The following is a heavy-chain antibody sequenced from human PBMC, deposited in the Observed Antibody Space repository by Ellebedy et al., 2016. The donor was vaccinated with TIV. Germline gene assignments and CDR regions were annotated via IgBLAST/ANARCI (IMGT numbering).Heavy chain of an antibody. CDR3: ARHDSGWYPNFDY. CDR1: GGSISSYY. Sequence: MPSETLSLTCTVSGGSISSYYWSWIRQPPGKGLEWIGYIYYSGSTNYNPSLKSRVTISVDTSKNQFSLKLSSVTAADTAVYYCARHDSGWYPNFDYWGQGTLVTVSS. V-gene: IGHV4-59*08. D-gene: IGHD6-19*01. J-gene: IGHJ4*02. CDR2: IYYSGST.